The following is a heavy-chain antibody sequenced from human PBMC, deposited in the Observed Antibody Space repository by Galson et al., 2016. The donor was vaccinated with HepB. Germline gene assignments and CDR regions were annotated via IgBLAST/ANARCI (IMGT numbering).Heavy chain of an antibody. CDR2: IYHTGTT. V-gene: IGHV4-4*02. J-gene: IGHJ5*02. D-gene: IGHD2-2*01. CDR1: GASINDSTW. CDR3: ARAAVVPGARMVFDP. Sequence: ETLSLTCTVSGASINDSTWWXWVRQAPGRGLEWIGEIYHTGTTNNNPFLSSRFTLSIDKSSNQFSLNLTSATAADTAVYYCARAAVVPGARMVFDPWGQGTLVTVSS.